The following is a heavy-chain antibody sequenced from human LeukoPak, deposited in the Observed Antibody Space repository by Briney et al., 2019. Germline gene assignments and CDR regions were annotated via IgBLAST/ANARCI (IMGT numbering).Heavy chain of an antibody. CDR2: ISGSSRTT. J-gene: IGHJ3*01. Sequence: GGSLRLSCAASGFTFSDFDLNWVRQAPGKGLEWVSYISGSSRTTYYTDSVKGRFTISRDNAKNSLYLQMNSLRAEDTAVYYCARPTTSGLYPHWGQGTMVTVSS. CDR1: GFTFSDFD. CDR3: ARPTTSGLYPH. D-gene: IGHD6-19*01. V-gene: IGHV3-48*01.